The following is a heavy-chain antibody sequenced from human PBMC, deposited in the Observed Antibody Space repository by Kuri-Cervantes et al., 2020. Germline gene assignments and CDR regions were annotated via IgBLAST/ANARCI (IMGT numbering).Heavy chain of an antibody. V-gene: IGHV4-30-4*08. Sequence: SETLSLTCAVSGGSIFSGGYYWSWIRQPPGKGLEWIGYIYYSGSTYYNPSLKSRLAISMDTSKNQFSLKLTSVTAADTAVYYCARAEVVEESFDIWGQGIMVTVSS. CDR3: ARAEVVEESFDI. CDR1: GGSIFSGGYY. CDR2: IYYSGST. J-gene: IGHJ3*02. D-gene: IGHD2-15*01.